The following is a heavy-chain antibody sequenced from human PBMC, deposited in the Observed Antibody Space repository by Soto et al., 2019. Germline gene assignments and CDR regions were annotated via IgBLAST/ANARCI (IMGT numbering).Heavy chain of an antibody. D-gene: IGHD2-2*01. CDR1: GFTFSSYA. CDR3: AKSVVPAAISFDP. J-gene: IGHJ5*02. V-gene: IGHV3-23*01. CDR2: ISDSGGST. Sequence: GGSLRLSCAASGFTFSSYAMNWVRQAPGKGLEWVSRISDSGGSTYYADSVKGRFTISRDNSKNTLYLQMNSLRAEDTAVYYCAKSVVPAAISFDPWGQGTLVTVSS.